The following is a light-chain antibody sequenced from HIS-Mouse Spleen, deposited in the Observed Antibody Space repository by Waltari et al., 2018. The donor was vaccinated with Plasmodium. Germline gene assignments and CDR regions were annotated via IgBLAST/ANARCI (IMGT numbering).Light chain of an antibody. CDR2: QDS. V-gene: IGLV3-1*01. Sequence: SYELTQPPSVSVSPGQTASITCSGDKLGAKYAGWYQQKPGQSPVLVIYQDSKRPSGIHERFAGSNAGNTATLTISGTQAMDEADYYCQAWDSRTVVFGGGTKLTVL. CDR1: KLGAKY. CDR3: QAWDSRTVV. J-gene: IGLJ2*01.